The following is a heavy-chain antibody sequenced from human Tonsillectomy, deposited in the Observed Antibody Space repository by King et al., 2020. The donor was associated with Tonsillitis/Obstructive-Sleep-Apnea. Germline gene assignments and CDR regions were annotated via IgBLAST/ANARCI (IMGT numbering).Heavy chain of an antibody. J-gene: IGHJ2*01. CDR1: GGSISSSSYY. V-gene: IGHV4-39*01. Sequence: QLQESGPGLVKPSETLSLTCTVSGGSISSSSYYWGWIRQPPGKGLEWIGSIYYSGSTYYNPSLKSRVTISVDTSKNQFSLKLSSVTAADTAVYYCARHLEGNSSVSYYWYFDLWGRGTLVTVSS. CDR2: IYYSGST. CDR3: ARHLEGNSSVSYYWYFDL. D-gene: IGHD6-19*01.